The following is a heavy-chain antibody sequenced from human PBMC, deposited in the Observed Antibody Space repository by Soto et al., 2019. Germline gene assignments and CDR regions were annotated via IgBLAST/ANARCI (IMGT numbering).Heavy chain of an antibody. Sequence: SATLSLTCALYGRSFSGYYWTWIRQPPGKGLEWIGEINHSGGNNYNPPLKSRVTISVDTSRNRCSLKLSSVTAADTAVYYCARDGVQLWLLGFDCWGKGTVVTVSS. J-gene: IGHJ4*02. CDR1: GRSFSGYY. D-gene: IGHD5-18*01. V-gene: IGHV4-34*01. CDR3: ARDGVQLWLLGFDC. CDR2: INHSGGN.